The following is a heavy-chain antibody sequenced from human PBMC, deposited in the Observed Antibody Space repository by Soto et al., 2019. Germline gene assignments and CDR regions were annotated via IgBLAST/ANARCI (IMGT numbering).Heavy chain of an antibody. J-gene: IGHJ5*02. V-gene: IGHV4-31*03. CDR1: GGSISSGGYY. D-gene: IGHD2-15*01. Sequence: SETLSLTCTVSGGSISSGGYYWSWIRQHPGKGLEWIGYIYYSGSTYYNPSLKSRVTISVDTSKNQFSLKLSSVTAADTAVYYCARDYPNYCRGGSCYHWFDPWGQGTLVTAPQ. CDR2: IYYSGST. CDR3: ARDYPNYCRGGSCYHWFDP.